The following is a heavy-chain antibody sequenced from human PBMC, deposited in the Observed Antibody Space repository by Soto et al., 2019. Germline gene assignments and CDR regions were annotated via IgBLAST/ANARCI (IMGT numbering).Heavy chain of an antibody. J-gene: IGHJ4*02. CDR2: ISYDGSNK. Sequence: QVQLVESGGGVVQPGRSLRLSCAASGFTFSSYAIQWVRQAPGKGLEWVAVISYDGSNKYYADSVKGRFTISRDNSKNTLYLQMNSPRAEVTAVYYCARDFDYWGQGTLVTVSS. CDR3: ARDFDY. CDR1: GFTFSSYA. V-gene: IGHV3-30-3*01.